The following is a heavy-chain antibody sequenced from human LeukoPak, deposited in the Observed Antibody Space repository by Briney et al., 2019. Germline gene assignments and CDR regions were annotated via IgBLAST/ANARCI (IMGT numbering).Heavy chain of an antibody. CDR3: ARHPIVATLYHYYYMDV. CDR1: GYTFTSYG. J-gene: IGHJ6*03. D-gene: IGHD5-12*01. V-gene: IGHV1-18*01. Sequence: ASVKVSCTVSGYTFTSYGIRSVRQAPGQGLEWMGWISAYNGNTNYAQKLQGRVTMTTDTSTSTAYIELRSLRSDDTAVYYCARHPIVATLYHYYYMDVWGKGTTVTVSS. CDR2: ISAYNGNT.